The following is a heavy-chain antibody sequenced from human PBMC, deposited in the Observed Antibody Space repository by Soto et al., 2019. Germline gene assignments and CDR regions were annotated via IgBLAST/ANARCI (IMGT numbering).Heavy chain of an antibody. CDR1: GFTFSSYS. CDR2: ISSSSSYI. V-gene: IGHV3-21*01. J-gene: IGHJ4*02. D-gene: IGHD3-10*01. CDR3: AWTTVPVAGPLDY. Sequence: EVQLVESGGGLVKPGGSLRLSCAASGFTFSSYSMNWVRQAPGKGLEWVSSISSSSSYIYYADSVKGRFTISRDNAKNSLYLQMNGLRAEETAVYYCAWTTVPVAGPLDYWGQGTLVTVSS.